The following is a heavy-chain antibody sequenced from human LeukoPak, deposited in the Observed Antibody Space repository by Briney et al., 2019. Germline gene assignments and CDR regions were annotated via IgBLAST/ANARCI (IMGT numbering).Heavy chain of an antibody. D-gene: IGHD3-10*01. Sequence: GGSLRLSCAASGFTVITNYLTWVRQAPGKGLEWVSVIYSDGSTYYADSVKGRFTISRDSSMNTLYLQMNSLRAEDTAVYYCARDPAGSGTFSLIDYWGQGTLVTVSS. J-gene: IGHJ4*02. CDR3: ARDPAGSGTFSLIDY. CDR2: IYSDGST. V-gene: IGHV3-66*01. CDR1: GFTVITNY.